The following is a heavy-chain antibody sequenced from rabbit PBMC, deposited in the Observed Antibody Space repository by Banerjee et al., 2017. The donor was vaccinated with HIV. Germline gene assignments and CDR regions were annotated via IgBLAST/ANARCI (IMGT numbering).Heavy chain of an antibody. D-gene: IGHD6-1*01. J-gene: IGHJ4*01. V-gene: IGHV1S45*01. CDR2: IYADSSGST. Sequence: QEQLEESGGGLVTPAGTLTLTCKASGFSFSSSYYMCWVRQAPGKGLEWIACIYADSSGSTYYASWAKGRFTISKTSSTTVTLQMTSLTAADTATYFCARFYDNYGYNLWGPGTLVTVS. CDR1: GFSFSSSYY. CDR3: ARFYDNYGYNL.